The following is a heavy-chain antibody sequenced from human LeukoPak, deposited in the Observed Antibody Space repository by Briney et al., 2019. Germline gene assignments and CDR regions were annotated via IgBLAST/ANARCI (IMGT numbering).Heavy chain of an antibody. CDR1: GFTFSSYG. Sequence: PGGSLRLSCTASGFTFSSYGMDWVRQAPGKGLEWVSVISGNGGSTYYAESVKGRFTISRDNSKNTLYLQMNSLRAEDTAVYYCAVTAMATDAFDIWGQGTMVTVSS. CDR3: AVTAMATDAFDI. J-gene: IGHJ3*02. D-gene: IGHD5-18*01. V-gene: IGHV3-23*01. CDR2: ISGNGGST.